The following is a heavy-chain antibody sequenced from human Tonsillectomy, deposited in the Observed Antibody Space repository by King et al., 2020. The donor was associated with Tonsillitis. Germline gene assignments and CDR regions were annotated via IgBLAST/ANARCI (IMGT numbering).Heavy chain of an antibody. CDR1: GGTFSTYA. D-gene: IGHD3-10*01. CDR3: ARSSRVRGVIIGSDFDY. CDR2: ILPIFGTV. Sequence: QLVQSGAEVKKPGSSVKVSCKASGGTFSTYAINWMRQAPGQGLEWMGGILPIFGTVNYAQKFEGRGTSTADKPTRTAYMELSSLRSEDTAVYYCARSSRVRGVIIGSDFDYWGQGTLVTVSS. J-gene: IGHJ4*02. V-gene: IGHV1-69*06.